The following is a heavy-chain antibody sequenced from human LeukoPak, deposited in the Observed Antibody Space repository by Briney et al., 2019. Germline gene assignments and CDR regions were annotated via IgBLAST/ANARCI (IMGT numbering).Heavy chain of an antibody. Sequence: ASVTVSCKASGYTFTNYAMHWVRLAPGQRLEWMGWINAGNGITKYSQKFQGRVTITSDTSASTAYMELSSLRSEDTAVYYCARDEARITIFGVAGYFDYWGQGTLVTVSS. D-gene: IGHD3-3*01. J-gene: IGHJ4*02. CDR2: INAGNGIT. CDR3: ARDEARITIFGVAGYFDY. V-gene: IGHV1-3*01. CDR1: GYTFTNYA.